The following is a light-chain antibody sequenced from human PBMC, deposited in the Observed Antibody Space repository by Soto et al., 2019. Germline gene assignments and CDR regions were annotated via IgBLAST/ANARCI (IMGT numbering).Light chain of an antibody. CDR3: SSYAGSLYV. V-gene: IGLV2-8*01. J-gene: IGLJ1*01. CDR2: EVS. CDR1: SSDVGGYNY. Sequence: QSALTQPPSASGSPGQSVTISCTGTSSDVGGYNYVSWYQQHPGKAPNLMIYEVSKRPSGVPDRFSGSKSGNTASLTVSGLQAEDEADYYCSSYAGSLYVFGPGTKVTVL.